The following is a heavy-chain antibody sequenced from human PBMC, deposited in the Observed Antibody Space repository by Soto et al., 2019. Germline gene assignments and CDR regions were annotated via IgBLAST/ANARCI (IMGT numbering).Heavy chain of an antibody. V-gene: IGHV1-2*04. D-gene: IGHD3-10*01. Sequence: VKVSCKASGYTFIGYYIHWVRQAPGQGLEWMGWINPNSGGTNYAQRFQGWVTMTRDRSISTAYMELSRLKSDDTAVYYCARVGGGLASLGYYGMDVWGQGTTVTVAS. CDR1: GYTFIGYY. CDR2: INPNSGGT. J-gene: IGHJ6*02. CDR3: ARVGGGLASLGYYGMDV.